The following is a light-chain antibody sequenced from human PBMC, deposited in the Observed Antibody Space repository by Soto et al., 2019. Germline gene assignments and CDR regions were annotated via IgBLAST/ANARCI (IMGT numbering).Light chain of an antibody. CDR1: QSISSW. Sequence: DIQMTQSPSTLSASVGDRVTITCRASQSISSWLAWYQQKPGKAPKLLIYDASSLESGVPSRFSGSGSATEFTLNISRLQPDDFATYYCQQYNNYWTFGQGTKVDIX. J-gene: IGKJ1*01. CDR3: QQYNNYWT. V-gene: IGKV1-5*01. CDR2: DAS.